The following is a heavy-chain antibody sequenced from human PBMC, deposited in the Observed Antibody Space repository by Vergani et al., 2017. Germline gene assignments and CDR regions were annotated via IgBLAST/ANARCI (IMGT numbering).Heavy chain of an antibody. V-gene: IGHV3-48*01. Sequence: EVQLVESGGGLVQPGGSLRLSCAASGFTFSSYSMNWVRQAPGKGLEWVSYISSSSSTIYYADSVKGRFTISRDNAKNSLYLQMNSLRAEDTAVYYCASFEWLVHSYYYYMDVWGKGTTVTVSS. CDR3: ASFEWLVHSYYYYMDV. CDR2: ISSSSSTI. CDR1: GFTFSSYS. D-gene: IGHD6-19*01. J-gene: IGHJ6*03.